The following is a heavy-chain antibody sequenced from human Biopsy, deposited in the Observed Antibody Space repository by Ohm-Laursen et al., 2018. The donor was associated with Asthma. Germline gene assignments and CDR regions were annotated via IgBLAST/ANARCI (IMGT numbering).Heavy chain of an antibody. CDR2: INSDCGTT. V-gene: IGHV1-69*13. CDR3: ARKAGSCISRTCYSLDF. CDR1: GGTFNTYV. Sequence: GASVKASCKSLGGTFNTYVIGWVRQAPGQGLGWMGGINSDCGTTTYPQKFQDRVTITADDSTSTVYMELSRLGSEDTAVYYCARKAGSCISRTCYSLDFWGQGTLVTVSS. J-gene: IGHJ4*02. D-gene: IGHD2-2*01.